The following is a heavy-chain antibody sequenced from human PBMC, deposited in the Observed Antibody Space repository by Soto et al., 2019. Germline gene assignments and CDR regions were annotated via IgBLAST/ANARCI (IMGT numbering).Heavy chain of an antibody. Sequence: PGGSLRLSCAASGFTFSSYAMHWVRQAPGKGLEWVAVISYGGSNKYYADSVKGRFTISRDNSKNTLYLQMNSLRAEDTAVYYCARDPDGIAAADNHFDYWGQGTLVTVSS. CDR1: GFTFSSYA. V-gene: IGHV3-30-3*01. CDR3: ARDPDGIAAADNHFDY. D-gene: IGHD6-13*01. CDR2: ISYGGSNK. J-gene: IGHJ4*02.